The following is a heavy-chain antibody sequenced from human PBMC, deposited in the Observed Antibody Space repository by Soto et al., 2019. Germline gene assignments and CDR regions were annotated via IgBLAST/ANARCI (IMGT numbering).Heavy chain of an antibody. Sequence: EVQLLESGGGLVQPGGSLRLSCAASGFTFSSYAMSWVRQAPGKGLEWVSAISGSGGSTYYADSVKGRFTISRDNSKNTLYLQMNSLRAEDTAVYYCAKATYCSGGSCYSVPWAFDIWGQGTMVTVSS. J-gene: IGHJ3*02. CDR3: AKATYCSGGSCYSVPWAFDI. V-gene: IGHV3-23*01. CDR1: GFTFSSYA. CDR2: ISGSGGST. D-gene: IGHD2-15*01.